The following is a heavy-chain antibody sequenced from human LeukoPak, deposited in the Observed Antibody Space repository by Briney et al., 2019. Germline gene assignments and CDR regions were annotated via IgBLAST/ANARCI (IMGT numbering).Heavy chain of an antibody. D-gene: IGHD6-13*01. Sequence: GGSLRLSCSASGFTFSSYAMHWVRQAPGKGLEYVSAISSNGGSTYYADSVKGRFTISRDNSKNTPYLQMSSLRAEDTAVYYCVKDSRIAAAGTLDYWGQGTLVTVSS. CDR2: ISSNGGST. CDR1: GFTFSSYA. V-gene: IGHV3-64D*06. CDR3: VKDSRIAAAGTLDY. J-gene: IGHJ4*02.